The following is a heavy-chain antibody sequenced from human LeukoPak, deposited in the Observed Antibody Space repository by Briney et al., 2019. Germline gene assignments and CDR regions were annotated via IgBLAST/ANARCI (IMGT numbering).Heavy chain of an antibody. CDR3: ANPYYYGSGSPDP. CDR2: ISGSGGST. CDR1: GFTFSSYA. V-gene: IGHV3-23*01. Sequence: PGGSLRLSCAASGFTFSSYAMSWVRQAPGKGLEWVSIISGSGGSTYYADSVQGRFTISRDNTKNTLYLQMNSLRAEDTAVYYCANPYYYGSGSPDPWGQGTLVTVSS. J-gene: IGHJ5*02. D-gene: IGHD3-10*01.